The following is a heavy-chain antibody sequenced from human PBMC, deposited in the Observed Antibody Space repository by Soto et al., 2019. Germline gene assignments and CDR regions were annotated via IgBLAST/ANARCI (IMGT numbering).Heavy chain of an antibody. D-gene: IGHD3-3*01. CDR1: GGSFSGYY. J-gene: IGHJ5*02. Sequence: SETLSLTCAVYGGSFSGYYWSWIRQPPGKGLEWIGEINHSGSTNYNPSLKSRVTISVDTSKNQFSLKLSSVTAADTAVYYCARTYYDFWSGGDNWFDPWGQGTLVTVSS. CDR2: INHSGST. V-gene: IGHV4-34*01. CDR3: ARTYYDFWSGGDNWFDP.